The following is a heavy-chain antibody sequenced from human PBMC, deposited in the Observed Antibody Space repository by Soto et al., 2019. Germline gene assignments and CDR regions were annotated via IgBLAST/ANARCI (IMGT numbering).Heavy chain of an antibody. J-gene: IGHJ6*02. CDR2: IYYSGST. V-gene: IGHV4-31*03. Sequence: QVRLEESGPGLVKPSETLSLICSVSGGSVNNANYFWNWLRHHPENGLEWTGYIYYSGSTRYNQSFKTRATLSIDTSKNQFSLRLNSVTVADTAVYFCARDADYGGSRGGMDVWGRGTTVTVSS. D-gene: IGHD4-17*01. CDR3: ARDADYGGSRGGMDV. CDR1: GGSVNNANYF.